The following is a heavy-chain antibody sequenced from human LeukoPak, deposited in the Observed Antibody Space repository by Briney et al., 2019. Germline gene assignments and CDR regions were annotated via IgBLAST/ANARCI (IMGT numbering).Heavy chain of an antibody. J-gene: IGHJ6*02. CDR2: IYYSGST. Sequence: SQTLSLTCTVSGGSISSGDYYWSWIRQPPGKGLEWIGYIYYSGSTYYNPSLKSRVTISVDTSKNQFSLKLSSVTAADTAVYYCARGDPITMVRGATRSDRYGMDVWGQGTTVTVSS. D-gene: IGHD3-10*01. CDR3: ARGDPITMVRGATRSDRYGMDV. CDR1: GGSISSGDYY. V-gene: IGHV4-30-4*01.